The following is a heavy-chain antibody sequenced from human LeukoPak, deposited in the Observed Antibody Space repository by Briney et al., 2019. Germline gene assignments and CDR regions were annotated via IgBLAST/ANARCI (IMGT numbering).Heavy chain of an antibody. CDR1: GFTFSSYG. D-gene: IGHD2-2*02. CDR3: AKDYCSSTSCYNNYFDY. V-gene: IGHV3-30*02. Sequence: SGGSLRLSCAASGFTFSSYGMRWVRQAPRKRLEWVAFIRSDGSNKYYADSVKGRFTISRDNSKNTLYLQMNSLRAEDTAVYYCAKDYCSSTSCYNNYFDYWGQGTLVTVSS. CDR2: IRSDGSNK. J-gene: IGHJ4*02.